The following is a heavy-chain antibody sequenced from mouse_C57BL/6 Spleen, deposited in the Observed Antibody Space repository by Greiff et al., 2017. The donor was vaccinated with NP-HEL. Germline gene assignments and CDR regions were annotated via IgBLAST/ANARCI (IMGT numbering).Heavy chain of an antibody. CDR1: GYTFTSYW. Sequence: QVQLQQSGAELVKPGASVKMSCKASGYTFTSYWITWVKQRPGQGLEWIGDIYPGSGSTNYNEKFKSKATLTVDTSSSTAYMQLSSLTSEDSAVYYCARGQLRGTWFAYWGQGTLVTVSA. J-gene: IGHJ3*01. D-gene: IGHD3-2*02. CDR3: ARGQLRGTWFAY. V-gene: IGHV1-55*01. CDR2: IYPGSGST.